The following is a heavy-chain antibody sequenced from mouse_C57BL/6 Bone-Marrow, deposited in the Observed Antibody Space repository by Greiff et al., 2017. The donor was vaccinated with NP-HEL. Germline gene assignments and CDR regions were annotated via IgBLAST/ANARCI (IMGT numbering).Heavy chain of an antibody. V-gene: IGHV1-5*01. J-gene: IGHJ3*01. Sequence: VQLQQSGTVLARPGASVKMSCKTSGYTFTSYWMHWVKQRPGQGLEWIGAIYPGNSDTSYNQKFKGKAKLTAGTSASTAYMELSSLTNEDSAVYYCTRDGWFPAWFAYWGQGTLVTVSA. CDR3: TRDGWFPAWFAY. CDR2: IYPGNSDT. CDR1: GYTFTSYW. D-gene: IGHD2-3*01.